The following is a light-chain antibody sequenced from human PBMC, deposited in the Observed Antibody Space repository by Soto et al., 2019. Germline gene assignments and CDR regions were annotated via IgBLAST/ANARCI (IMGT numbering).Light chain of an antibody. CDR1: QSVGRNY. CDR3: QQYADSPLT. J-gene: IGKJ4*01. CDR2: GAS. Sequence: EIVLTQSPGTLSVSPGQRATLSCRASQSVGRNYVAWYQQKPGQTPRLLIQGASSRATGIPDRFSGSGSGTDFTLTVSSLEPEDFALYYCQQYADSPLTFGGGTKVETK. V-gene: IGKV3-20*01.